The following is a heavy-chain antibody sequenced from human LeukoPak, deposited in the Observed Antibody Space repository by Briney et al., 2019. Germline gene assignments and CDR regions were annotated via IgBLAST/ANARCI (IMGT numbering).Heavy chain of an antibody. V-gene: IGHV1-8*03. Sequence: ASVKVSCKASGYTFTSYDINWLRQATGQGLEWMGWMNPNSGNTGYAQKFQGRVTITRNTSISTAYMELSSLRSEDTAVYYCARYRDFWSGYPDAFDIWGQGTMVTVSS. CDR2: MNPNSGNT. J-gene: IGHJ3*02. D-gene: IGHD3-3*01. CDR3: ARYRDFWSGYPDAFDI. CDR1: GYTFTSYD.